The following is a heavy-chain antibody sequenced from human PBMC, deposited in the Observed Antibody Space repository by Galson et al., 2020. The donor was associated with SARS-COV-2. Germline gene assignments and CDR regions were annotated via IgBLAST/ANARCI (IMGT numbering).Heavy chain of an antibody. V-gene: IGHV4-59*08. CDR3: AGLDYGDYWGWFDP. CDR2: IYYSGST. J-gene: IGHJ5*02. Sequence: TSETLSLTCTVSGGSISSYYWSWIRQPPGKGLEWIGYIYYSGSTNYNPSLKSRVTISVDTSKNQFSLKLSSVTAADTAVYYCAGLDYGDYWGWFDPWGQGTLVTVSS. D-gene: IGHD4-17*01. CDR1: GGSISSYY.